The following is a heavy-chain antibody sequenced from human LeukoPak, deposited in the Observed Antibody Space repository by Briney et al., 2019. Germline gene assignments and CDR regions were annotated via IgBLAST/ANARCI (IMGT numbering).Heavy chain of an antibody. V-gene: IGHV3-21*01. CDR1: GFTFSNYN. D-gene: IGHD3-9*01. CDR2: ISILSSYI. J-gene: IGHJ4*02. Sequence: PRGSLRLSCAASGFTFSNYNINWVRQAPGKGLEWVSSISILSSYIYYADSVKGRFTISRDNAKDSLYLQMNSLRAEDTAVYYCARGRYDVLAGYQPPYFDYWGQGTLVTASS. CDR3: ARGRYDVLAGYQPPYFDY.